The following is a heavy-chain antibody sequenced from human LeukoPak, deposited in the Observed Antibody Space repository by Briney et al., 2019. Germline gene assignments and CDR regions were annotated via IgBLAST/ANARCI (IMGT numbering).Heavy chain of an antibody. CDR3: ARGRGYRYGQFDY. CDR1: GFTFSNYS. J-gene: IGHJ4*02. V-gene: IGHV3-48*02. CDR2: ISSNIITK. Sequence: GGSLRLSCAASGFTFSNYSINWVRQAPGKGLEWVSFISSNIITKYYADSVKGRFTISRDNAKNSVYLQMNSLRDEDTAVYFCARGRGYRYGQFDYWGQGTLVTVSS. D-gene: IGHD5-18*01.